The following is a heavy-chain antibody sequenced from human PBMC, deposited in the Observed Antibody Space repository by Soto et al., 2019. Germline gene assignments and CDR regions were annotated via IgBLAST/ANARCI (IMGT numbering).Heavy chain of an antibody. D-gene: IGHD1-1*01. J-gene: IGHJ6*02. V-gene: IGHV3-21*01. Sequence: PGGSLRLSCAASGFTFSSYSMNWVRQAPGKGLEWVSSISSSSSYIYYADSVKGRFTISRDNAKNSLYLQMNSLRAEETAVYYCAREANGTTALSGYGMDVWGQGTTVTVSS. CDR3: AREANGTTALSGYGMDV. CDR2: ISSSSSYI. CDR1: GFTFSSYS.